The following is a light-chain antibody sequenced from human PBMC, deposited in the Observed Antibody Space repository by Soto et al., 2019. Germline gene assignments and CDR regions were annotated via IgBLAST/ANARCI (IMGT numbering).Light chain of an antibody. Sequence: EIVLTQSPGALSLSPGERATLSCRASQSVTSIYLAWYQQKPGQAPRRLIHEVSKRAAGVPDRFSGSGSGTEFTLNISRLEPEDFAVYYCQHSGFPPRTFGQGTKVEIK. CDR3: QHSGFPPRT. J-gene: IGKJ1*01. V-gene: IGKV3-20*01. CDR1: QSVTSIY. CDR2: EVS.